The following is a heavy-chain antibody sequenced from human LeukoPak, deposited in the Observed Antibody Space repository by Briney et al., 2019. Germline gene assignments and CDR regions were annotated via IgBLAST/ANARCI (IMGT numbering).Heavy chain of an antibody. CDR2: SYYSGST. D-gene: IGHD2-8*01. CDR3: ARGGSLLVSFGAFDI. CDR1: GSSIGSSGYY. Sequence: PSETLSLTCTVSGSSIGSSGYYWSWIRQHPGKGLEWVGYSYYSGSTYYNPSLKSRVTISVDTSKNQLSLRLNSVTAADTAVYYCARGGSLLVSFGAFDIWGQGTMVTVSS. J-gene: IGHJ3*02. V-gene: IGHV4-31*03.